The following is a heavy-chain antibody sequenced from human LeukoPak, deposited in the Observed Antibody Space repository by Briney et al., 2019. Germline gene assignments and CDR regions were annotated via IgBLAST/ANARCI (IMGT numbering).Heavy chain of an antibody. V-gene: IGHV3-30-3*01. CDR3: ARGAKERWLQLLDY. J-gene: IGHJ4*02. CDR1: GFTFSNYA. D-gene: IGHD5-24*01. CDR2: ISYDGSNK. Sequence: GGSLRLSCAASGFTFSNYAMHWVRQAPGKGLEWVAVISYDGSNKYYTDSVKGRFTISRDNSKNTLYLQMNSLRAEDTAVYYCARGAKERWLQLLDYWGQGTLVTVSS.